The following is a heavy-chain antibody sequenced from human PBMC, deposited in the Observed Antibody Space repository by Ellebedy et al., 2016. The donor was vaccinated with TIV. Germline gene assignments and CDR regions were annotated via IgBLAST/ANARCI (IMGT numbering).Heavy chain of an antibody. CDR3: ARLDYGDYVYYFDY. CDR1: GGSISSGGYS. CDR2: IYHSGST. D-gene: IGHD4-17*01. Sequence: SETLSLTCAVSGGSISSGGYSWSWIRQPPGKGLEWIGYIYHSGSTYYNPSLKSRVTISVNRSKNGFSLKLSSVTAADTAVYYCARLDYGDYVYYFDYWGQGTLVTVSS. J-gene: IGHJ4*02. V-gene: IGHV4-30-2*01.